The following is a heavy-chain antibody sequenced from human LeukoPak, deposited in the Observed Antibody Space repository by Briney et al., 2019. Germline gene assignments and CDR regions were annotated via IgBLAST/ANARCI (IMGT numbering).Heavy chain of an antibody. CDR2: LYSGGST. D-gene: IGHD3-10*01. CDR1: GFTVSSNY. Sequence: GGSLRLSCAASGFTVSSNYMSWVRQAPGKGLEWVSVLYSGGSTYYADSVKGRFTISRDNSKNTLYLQMNSLRAEDTAVYYCARHRLDYGSGSYLDYWGQGTLVTVSS. CDR3: ARHRLDYGSGSYLDY. J-gene: IGHJ4*02. V-gene: IGHV3-53*01.